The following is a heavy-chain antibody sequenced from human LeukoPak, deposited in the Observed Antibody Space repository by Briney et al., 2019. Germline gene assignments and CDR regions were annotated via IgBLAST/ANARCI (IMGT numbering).Heavy chain of an antibody. Sequence: GGSLRLSCAASGFSFSSYAMHWVRQAPGKGLEWVALISYDETNKYYADSVTGRFTISRDNSKNTLYLQMNSLRAEDTAVYYCAKVNEWVVAATPYYFDYWGQGTLVTVSS. CDR3: AKVNEWVVAATPYYFDY. CDR2: ISYDETNK. V-gene: IGHV3-30-3*01. CDR1: GFSFSSYA. J-gene: IGHJ4*02. D-gene: IGHD2-15*01.